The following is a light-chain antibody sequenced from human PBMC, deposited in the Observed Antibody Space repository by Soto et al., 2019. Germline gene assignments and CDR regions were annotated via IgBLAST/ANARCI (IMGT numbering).Light chain of an antibody. J-gene: IGKJ1*01. CDR3: QHYNNWPPWT. CDR1: QSVSSD. Sequence: IVMTQSPATLSVSPGERATLYCRASQSVSSDLAWYQQKPGQAPRLLIYGASTRATGIPARFSGSGSGTEFPLTISSLQSEDFAVYYCQHYNNWPPWTFGQGNKVEIK. V-gene: IGKV3-15*01. CDR2: GAS.